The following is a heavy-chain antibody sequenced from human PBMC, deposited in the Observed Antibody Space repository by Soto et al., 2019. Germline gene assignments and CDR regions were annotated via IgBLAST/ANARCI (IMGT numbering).Heavy chain of an antibody. V-gene: IGHV3-23*01. CDR2: ISGSGGST. CDR3: AKYTDIVVVVAGAFDY. Sequence: VQLLESGGGLVQPGGSLRLSSAPSGFTFSRYAMSWVRQAPGKGLEWVSAISGSGGSTYYADSVKGRFTISRDNSKNTLYLQMNSLRAEDTAVYYCAKYTDIVVVVAGAFDYWGQGTLVTVSS. CDR1: GFTFSRYA. D-gene: IGHD2-15*01. J-gene: IGHJ4*02.